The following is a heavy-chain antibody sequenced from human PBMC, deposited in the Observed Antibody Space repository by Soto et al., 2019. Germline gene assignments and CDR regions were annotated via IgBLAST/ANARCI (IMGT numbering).Heavy chain of an antibody. V-gene: IGHV3-23*01. CDR2: ILVDGRT. J-gene: IGHJ3*01. CDR3: AKATATGGGAFDF. Sequence: GSLRLSCAASGFPCGSYDMTWVRQAPGKGLEWVSTILVDGRTFYVDSVKGRFTISRDNSRNTVYLQMNSLTAGDTALYYCAKATATGGGAFDFCGQGTMVTVSS. D-gene: IGHD2-8*02. CDR1: GFPCGSYD.